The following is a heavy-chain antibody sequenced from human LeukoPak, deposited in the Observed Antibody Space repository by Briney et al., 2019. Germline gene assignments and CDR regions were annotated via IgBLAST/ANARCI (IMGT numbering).Heavy chain of an antibody. V-gene: IGHV1-69*13. Sequence: SVKVSCKASGGTFSSYAISWVRQAPGQGLEWMGGIIPIFGTANYAQKFQGRVTITADESTSTAHMELSSLRSEDTAVYYCARSHYYDSSGYPPGGYWGQGTLVTVSS. CDR1: GGTFSSYA. D-gene: IGHD3-22*01. CDR2: IIPIFGTA. J-gene: IGHJ4*02. CDR3: ARSHYYDSSGYPPGGY.